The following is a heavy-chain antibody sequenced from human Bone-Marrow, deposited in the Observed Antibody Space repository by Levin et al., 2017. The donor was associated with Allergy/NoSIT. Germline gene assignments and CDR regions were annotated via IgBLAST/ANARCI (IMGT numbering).Heavy chain of an antibody. CDR2: IYSSGSSGST. D-gene: IGHD3-9*01. CDR1: GGSISSDY. V-gene: IGHV4-59*01. CDR3: ARVGYNILAGYSFYFDY. J-gene: IGHJ4*02. Sequence: NTSETLSLTCTVSGGSISSDYWSWIRQSPGKGLEWIGYIYSSGSSGSTNYNPSLQSRVTISVDTSKNQFSLRLSSVTAADTAVYYCARVGYNILAGYSFYFDYWGQGALVTVSS.